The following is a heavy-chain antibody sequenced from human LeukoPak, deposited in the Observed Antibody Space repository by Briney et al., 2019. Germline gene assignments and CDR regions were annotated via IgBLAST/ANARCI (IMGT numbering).Heavy chain of an antibody. V-gene: IGHV4-39*01. CDR1: GDSISSSSYY. Sequence: SETLSLTCTVSGDSISSSSYYWGWIRQPPGKRLEWIGTIYYSGSAYYYPPLKSRVTISVDTSKNQLSLKLSSVTAADTAVYYCASGDGGYRSGREYYFDYWGRGTLVTVSS. CDR2: IYYSGSA. CDR3: ASGDGGYRSGREYYFDY. J-gene: IGHJ4*02. D-gene: IGHD3-10*01.